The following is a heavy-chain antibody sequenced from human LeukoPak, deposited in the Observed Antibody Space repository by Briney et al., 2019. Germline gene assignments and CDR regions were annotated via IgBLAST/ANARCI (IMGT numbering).Heavy chain of an antibody. V-gene: IGHV4-30-4*08. D-gene: IGHD2-21*01. CDR2: IYYSGST. CDR3: ASYSSASAFDY. Sequence: SQTLSLTCTVSGGSISSGDYYWSWIRQPPGKGLEWIGYIYYSGSTNYNPSLKSRVTISVDTSKNQFSLKLSSVTAADTAVYYCASYSSASAFDYWGQGTLVTVSS. CDR1: GGSISSGDYY. J-gene: IGHJ4*02.